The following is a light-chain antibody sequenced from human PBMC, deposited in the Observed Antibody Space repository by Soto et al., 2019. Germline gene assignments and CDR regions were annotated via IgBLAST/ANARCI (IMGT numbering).Light chain of an antibody. J-gene: IGLJ1*01. CDR3: CSYAGSYRV. V-gene: IGLV2-11*01. CDR2: DVS. Sequence: QSALTQPRSVSGSPGQSVTISCTGASSDVGGYNYVSWYQQHPGKAPKLTIYDVSKRPSWVPDRFSGSKSGNTASLTISGLQAGDEADYYCCSYAGSYRVFGTGTKVTV. CDR1: SSDVGGYNY.